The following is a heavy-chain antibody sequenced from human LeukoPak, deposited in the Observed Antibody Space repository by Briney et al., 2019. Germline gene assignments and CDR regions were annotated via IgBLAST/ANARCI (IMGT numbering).Heavy chain of an antibody. CDR1: GFTFSSYG. D-gene: IGHD2-15*01. Sequence: GRSLRLSCAASGFTFSSYGMHWVRQAPGKGLEWVAVISYDGSNKYYADSVKGRFTISRDNSKNTLHLQMNSLRAEDTAVYYCAKSGDIVVVVAAPDYWGQGTLVTVSS. CDR2: ISYDGSNK. V-gene: IGHV3-30*18. J-gene: IGHJ4*02. CDR3: AKSGDIVVVVAAPDY.